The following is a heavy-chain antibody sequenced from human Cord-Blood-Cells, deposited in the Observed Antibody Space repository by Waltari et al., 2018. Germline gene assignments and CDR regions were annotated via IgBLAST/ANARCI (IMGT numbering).Heavy chain of an antibody. CDR3: ARRGLEDFDY. Sequence: QPQLQESGPGLVKPSETLSLTGTVSGGSISSSSYYWGWIRQPPGKGLEWIGSIYYSGSTYYNPSLKSRVTISVDTSKNQFSLKLSSVTAADTAVYYCARRGLEDFDYWGQGTLVTVSS. D-gene: IGHD6-25*01. CDR1: GGSISSSSYY. CDR2: IYYSGST. J-gene: IGHJ4*02. V-gene: IGHV4-39*01.